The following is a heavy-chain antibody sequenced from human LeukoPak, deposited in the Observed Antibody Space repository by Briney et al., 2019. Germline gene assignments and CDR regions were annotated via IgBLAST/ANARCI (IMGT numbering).Heavy chain of an antibody. V-gene: IGHV3-23*01. CDR2: ISGSGGST. J-gene: IGHJ4*02. CDR1: GFTVSSNY. D-gene: IGHD5/OR15-5a*01. CDR3: AKEMSEVFDY. Sequence: PGGSLRLSCAASGFTVSSNYMSWVRQAPGKGLEWVSAISGSGGSTYYADSVKGRFTISRDNSKNTLYLQMNSLRAEDTAVYYCAKEMSEVFDYWGQGNLVTVSS.